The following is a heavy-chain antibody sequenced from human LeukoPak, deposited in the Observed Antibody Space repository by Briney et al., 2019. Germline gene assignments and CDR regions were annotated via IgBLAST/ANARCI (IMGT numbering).Heavy chain of an antibody. CDR1: GGSFSGYF. CDR3: ARGQFQRDY. Sequence: PSETLSLTCAVYGGSFSGYFWTWIRQPPGKGLEWIGEINHSSRTNYNPSLMSRVTISVDTSKNQFSLNLRSVTAADTAVYYCARGQFQRDYWGQGTLVAVSS. CDR2: INHSSRT. J-gene: IGHJ4*02. D-gene: IGHD6-25*01. V-gene: IGHV4-34*01.